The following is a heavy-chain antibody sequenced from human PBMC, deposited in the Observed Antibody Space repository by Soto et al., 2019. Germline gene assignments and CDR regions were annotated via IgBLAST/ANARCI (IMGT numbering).Heavy chain of an antibody. CDR2: VSSDGVST. Sequence: EVQLLESGGGSVQPGGSLRLSCEASGFRFITNSMSWVRQAPGKGLEWVSSVSSDGVSTYYAKSVKGRFTISRDNSKNTLYLQMSSLRAEDMAVYYCATTIFDYWGQRILVTVSS. CDR1: GFRFITNS. V-gene: IGHV3-23*01. J-gene: IGHJ4*02. CDR3: ATTIFDY.